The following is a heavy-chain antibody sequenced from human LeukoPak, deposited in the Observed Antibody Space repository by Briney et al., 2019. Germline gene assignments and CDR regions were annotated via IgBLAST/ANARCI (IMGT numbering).Heavy chain of an antibody. D-gene: IGHD3-10*01. CDR1: GGTFSSYA. V-gene: IGHV1-69*13. J-gene: IGHJ6*04. CDR3: ARGAIGSGNRRDYYYYGMDV. CDR2: IIPIFGTA. Sequence: GASVKVSCKASGGTFSSYAISWVRQAPGQGLEWMGGIIPIFGTANYAQKFQGRVTITADESTSTAYMELSSLRSEDTAVYYCARGAIGSGNRRDYYYYGMDVWGKGTTVTVSS.